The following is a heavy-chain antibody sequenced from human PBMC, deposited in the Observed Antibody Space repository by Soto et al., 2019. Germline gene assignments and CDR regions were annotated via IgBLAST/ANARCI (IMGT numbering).Heavy chain of an antibody. J-gene: IGHJ4*02. CDR1: GGSFSGYY. CDR2: INHSGST. V-gene: IGHV4-34*01. D-gene: IGHD3-16*01. CDR3: ARVHMITFDGLFPRAYYFDS. Sequence: SETLSLTCAVYGGSFSGYYWSWIRQPPGKGLEWIGEINHSGSTNYSPSVEGQVTISVDTSLATVFLEWSSLKASDTATYYCARVHMITFDGLFPRAYYFDSWGQGTLVTVSS.